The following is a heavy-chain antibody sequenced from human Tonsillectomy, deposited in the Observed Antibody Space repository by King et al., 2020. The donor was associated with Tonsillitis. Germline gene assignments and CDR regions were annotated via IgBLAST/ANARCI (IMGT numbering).Heavy chain of an antibody. D-gene: IGHD3-16*01. J-gene: IGHJ6*02. V-gene: IGHV1-18*04. CDR1: GYTFTNCG. CDR3: ARGLGGRYFYGGDV. CDR2: ISSYNGIT. Sequence: QLVQSGAEVKKPGASVQVSCKASGYTFTNCGITWVRQAPGQGLEWMGWISSYNGITDYAQKIQGRVTLTTDTSTTTAYMELRSLRSDDTAIYYCARGLGGRYFYGGDVWGQGTTVTVSS.